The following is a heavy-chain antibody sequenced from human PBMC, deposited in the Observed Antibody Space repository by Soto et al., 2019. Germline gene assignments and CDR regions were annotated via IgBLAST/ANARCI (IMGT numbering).Heavy chain of an antibody. CDR3: AKVGSHSGSHYDAFDI. CDR1: GFTFISYA. J-gene: IGHJ3*02. CDR2: ISGTGDRT. V-gene: IGHV3-23*01. Sequence: EVQLLESGGGLAQPGGSWRLSCAVSGFTFISYAMNWVRRAPGKGLEWVSAISGTGDRTYYADSVKGRFTISRDNSKNTLYLQINSLRAEDTAVFFCAKVGSHSGSHYDAFDIWGQGTTVTVSS. D-gene: IGHD1-26*01.